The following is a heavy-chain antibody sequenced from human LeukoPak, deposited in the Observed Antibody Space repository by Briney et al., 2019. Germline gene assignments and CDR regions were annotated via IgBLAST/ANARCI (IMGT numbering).Heavy chain of an antibody. CDR1: GYTFTRYD. D-gene: IGHD3-16*01. CDR3: ARHPFGGSSHYFDY. V-gene: IGHV1-8*01. Sequence: GASVKVSCKASGYTFTRYDINWVRQATGQGLEWMGWMNPNSGNTGYAQKFQGRVTMTRNTSISTAYMELSSLRSEDTAVYYCARHPFGGSSHYFDYWGQGTLVTVSS. CDR2: MNPNSGNT. J-gene: IGHJ4*02.